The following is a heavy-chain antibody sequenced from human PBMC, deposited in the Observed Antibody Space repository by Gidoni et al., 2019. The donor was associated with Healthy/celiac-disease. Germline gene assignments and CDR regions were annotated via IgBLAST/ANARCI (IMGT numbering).Heavy chain of an antibody. CDR2: LIPILGIA. D-gene: IGHD6-19*01. CDR1: GGTCSSYA. Sequence: QVQLVQSGAEVKKPGSSGTVPCKASGGTCSSYAISWVRQAPGQGLEWMGRLIPILGIANYAQKFQGRVTITADKSTSTAYMELSSLRSEDTAVYYCARVAVAGNGEYYYGMDVWGQGTTVTVSS. V-gene: IGHV1-69*04. CDR3: ARVAVAGNGEYYYGMDV. J-gene: IGHJ6*02.